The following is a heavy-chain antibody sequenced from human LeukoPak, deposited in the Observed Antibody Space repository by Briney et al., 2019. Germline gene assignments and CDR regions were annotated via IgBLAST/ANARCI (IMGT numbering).Heavy chain of an antibody. J-gene: IGHJ6*03. CDR2: ISYDGSNE. CDR1: GFTFSIHT. V-gene: IGHV3-30*04. Sequence: PGGSLRLSCAASGFTFSIHTIHWVRQAPGKGLEWVALISYDGSNEYYADSVKGRFTISRDNSKNTLYLQMNSLRAEDTAVYYCANRVIAVAGSYYYYYMDVWGKGTTVTISS. D-gene: IGHD6-19*01. CDR3: ANRVIAVAGSYYYYYMDV.